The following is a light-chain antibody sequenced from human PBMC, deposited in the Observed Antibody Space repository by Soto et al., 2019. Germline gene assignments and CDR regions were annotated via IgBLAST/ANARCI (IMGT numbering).Light chain of an antibody. CDR3: QRYTNLPRT. J-gene: IGKJ1*01. CDR2: MAS. CDR1: QTISSW. V-gene: IGKV1-5*03. Sequence: DIQLTTSPTTLAGSVEDNNPITCRASQTISSWLAWYQQKPGKAPKLLIYMASTLKSGVPSRFSGSGSGTEFTLTICSLQSEDFAVYYCQRYTNLPRTFYQGAKVDIK.